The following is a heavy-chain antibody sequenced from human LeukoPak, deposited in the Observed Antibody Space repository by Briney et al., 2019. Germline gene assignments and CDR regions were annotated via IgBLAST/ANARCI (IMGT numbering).Heavy chain of an antibody. CDR3: ASGYSNLTPRSYYYYYGMDV. CDR2: INPNSGGT. D-gene: IGHD4-11*01. J-gene: IGHJ6*02. CDR1: GYTFTGYY. V-gene: IGHV1-2*02. Sequence: GASVKVSCKASGYTFTGYYMHWVRQAPGQGLEWMGWINPNSGGTNYAQKFQGRVTMTRDTSISTAYMELSRPRSDDTAVYYCASGYSNLTPRSYYYYYGMDVWGQGTTVTVSS.